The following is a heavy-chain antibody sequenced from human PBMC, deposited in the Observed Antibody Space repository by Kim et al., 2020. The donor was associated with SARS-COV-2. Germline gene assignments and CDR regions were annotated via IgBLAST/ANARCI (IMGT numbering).Heavy chain of an antibody. D-gene: IGHD2-21*01. CDR3: ARRCGLEGAFDI. J-gene: IGHJ3*02. Sequence: ASVKVSCKASGYTFTSYAMHWVRQAPGQRLEWMGWINAGNGNTKYSQKFQGRVTITRDTSASTAYMELSSLRSEDTAVYYCARRCGLEGAFDIWGQGTMVTVSS. V-gene: IGHV1-3*01. CDR1: GYTFTSYA. CDR2: INAGNGNT.